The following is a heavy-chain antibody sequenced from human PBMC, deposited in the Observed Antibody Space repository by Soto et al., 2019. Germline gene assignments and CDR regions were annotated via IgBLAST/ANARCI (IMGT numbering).Heavy chain of an antibody. CDR2: IYYSGST. D-gene: IGHD5-18*01. CDR3: ARQPDTAMVTFWFDP. V-gene: IGHV4-31*03. Sequence: PSETLSLTCTVSGGSISSGGYYWSWIRQHPGKGLEWIGYIYYSGSTYYNPSLKSRVTISVDTSKNQFSLKLSSVTAADTAVYYCARQPDTAMVTFWFDPWGQGTLVTVSS. CDR1: GGSISSGGYY. J-gene: IGHJ5*02.